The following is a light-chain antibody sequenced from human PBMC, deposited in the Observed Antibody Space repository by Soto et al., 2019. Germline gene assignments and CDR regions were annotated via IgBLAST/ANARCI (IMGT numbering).Light chain of an antibody. J-gene: IGKJ1*01. CDR1: QTISSW. CDR3: EQYQTYPWT. Sequence: DIQMTQSPSTLSGSVGDRVTITCRASQTISSWLAWYQQKPGKAPKLLIYGASTLESGVPSRFSGSGSGTEFTLTIYSLQPDDFATYYCEQYQTYPWTFGQGTKVDI. V-gene: IGKV1-5*01. CDR2: GAS.